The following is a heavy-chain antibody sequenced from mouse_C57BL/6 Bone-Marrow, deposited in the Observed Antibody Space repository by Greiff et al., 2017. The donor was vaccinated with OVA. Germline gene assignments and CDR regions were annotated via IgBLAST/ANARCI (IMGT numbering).Heavy chain of an antibody. V-gene: IGHV5-17*01. J-gene: IGHJ2*01. Sequence: EVQLVESGGGLVKPGGSLKLSCAASGFTFSDYGMHWVRQAPEKGLAWVAYISSGRSTIYYADTVKGRFTISRATSKNTPFLQMTNLRSVETDMCYCERGGLRLDYWGQGTTLTVSS. CDR3: ERGGLRLDY. CDR2: ISSGRSTI. D-gene: IGHD2-4*01. CDR1: GFTFSDYG.